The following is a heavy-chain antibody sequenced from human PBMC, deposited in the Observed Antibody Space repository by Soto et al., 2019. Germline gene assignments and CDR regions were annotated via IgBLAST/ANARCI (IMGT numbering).Heavy chain of an antibody. Sequence: PSETLSLTCTVSGGSISSYYWSWIRQPPGKGLEWIGYIYYSGSTNYNPSLKSRVTISVDTSKNQFSLKLSSVTAADTAMYYCARKDVGVTPFDYWGQGTLVTVSS. V-gene: IGHV4-59*01. J-gene: IGHJ4*02. CDR1: GGSISSYY. CDR3: ARKDVGVTPFDY. D-gene: IGHD3-10*01. CDR2: IYYSGST.